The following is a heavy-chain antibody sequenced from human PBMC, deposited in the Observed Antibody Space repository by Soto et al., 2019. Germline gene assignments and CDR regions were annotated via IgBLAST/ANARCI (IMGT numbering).Heavy chain of an antibody. Sequence: SETLSLTCTVSGGSISSNYWTWIRQPPGKGLEWIGYVYNSGSTNYNPSLKSRVTISEDTSKSQFSLKVNSMTAADTAVYYCARYRREAVAGYTLDHWGQGILVTVSS. D-gene: IGHD6-13*01. CDR2: VYNSGST. CDR1: GGSISSNY. V-gene: IGHV4-59*01. J-gene: IGHJ5*02. CDR3: ARYRREAVAGYTLDH.